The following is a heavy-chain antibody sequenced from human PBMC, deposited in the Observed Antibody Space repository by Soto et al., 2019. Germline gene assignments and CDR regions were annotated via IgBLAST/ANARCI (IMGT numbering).Heavy chain of an antibody. Sequence: GGSLRLSCAASGFTFSNYAMTWVRQAPGKGLEWGSGLNGSGGSTSSADSVKGRFAISRDNSKNTLYLQMNSLRDGDTAVYYGARGFSAGKGSPPDYWGQGTLVTVSS. V-gene: IGHV3-23*01. J-gene: IGHJ4*02. CDR2: LNGSGGST. D-gene: IGHD3-10*01. CDR3: ARGFSAGKGSPPDY. CDR1: GFTFSNYA.